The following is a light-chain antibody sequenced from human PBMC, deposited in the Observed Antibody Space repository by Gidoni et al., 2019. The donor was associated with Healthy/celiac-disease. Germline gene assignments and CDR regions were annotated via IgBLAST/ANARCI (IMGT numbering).Light chain of an antibody. Sequence: DIQLTQSPSFLSASVGDRVTITCWASQGTSSYLAWYQQKPGKAPKLLIYAASTLQSGVPSRFSGSGSGTEFTLTISSLQPEDFATYYCQQLNSFLTFGGGTKVEIK. J-gene: IGKJ4*01. V-gene: IGKV1-9*01. CDR3: QQLNSFLT. CDR1: QGTSSY. CDR2: AAS.